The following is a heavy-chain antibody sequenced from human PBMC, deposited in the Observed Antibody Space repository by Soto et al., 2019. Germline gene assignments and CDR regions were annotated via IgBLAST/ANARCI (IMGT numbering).Heavy chain of an antibody. Sequence: QVQLVQSGAEVKKPGSSVKVSCKASGGTFRSYSISWVRQAPGHGLEWMGGITPIFDITSYAQKIQGRVTITADESTSTAYMELSSLGSDDTAVYYCARPDEGGYSSNHHYYYALGVWGQGTTVTV. CDR1: GGTFRSYS. CDR3: ARPDEGGYSSNHHYYYALGV. V-gene: IGHV1-69*01. D-gene: IGHD3-22*01. J-gene: IGHJ6*02. CDR2: ITPIFDIT.